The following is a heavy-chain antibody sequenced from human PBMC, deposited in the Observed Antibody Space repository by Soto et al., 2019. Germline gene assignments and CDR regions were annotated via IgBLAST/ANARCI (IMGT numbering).Heavy chain of an antibody. CDR1: GFTFSSYA. D-gene: IGHD5-18*01. CDR3: AKVMVKNWFDP. CDR2: ISGSGGSR. V-gene: IGHV3-23*01. J-gene: IGHJ5*02. Sequence: PGGSLRLSCAASGFTFSSYAMSWVRQAPGKGLEWVSLISGSGGSRYYADSVKGRLTISRDNSKNTLCLQMNSLRADDTAVYYCAKVMVKNWFDPWGQGTLVTVSS.